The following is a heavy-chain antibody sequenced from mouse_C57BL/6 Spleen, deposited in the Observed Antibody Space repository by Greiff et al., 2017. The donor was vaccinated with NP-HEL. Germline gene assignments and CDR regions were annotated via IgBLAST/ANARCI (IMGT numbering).Heavy chain of an antibody. CDR1: GYAFSSYW. CDR3: AREAYYDYDGGDY. Sequence: VQVVESGAELVKPGASVKISCKASGYAFSSYWMNWVKQRPGKGLEWIGQIYPGDGDTNYNGKFKGKATLTADKSSSTAYMQLSSLTSEDSAVYFCAREAYYDYDGGDYWGQGTTLTVSS. CDR2: IYPGDGDT. J-gene: IGHJ2*01. V-gene: IGHV1-80*01. D-gene: IGHD2-4*01.